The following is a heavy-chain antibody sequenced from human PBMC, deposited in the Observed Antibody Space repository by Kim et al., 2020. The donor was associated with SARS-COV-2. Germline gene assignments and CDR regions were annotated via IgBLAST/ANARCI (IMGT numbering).Heavy chain of an antibody. J-gene: IGHJ1*01. CDR2: IGLAADDT. V-gene: IGHV3-23*01. Sequence: GGSLRLSCAASGYSFANYAMDWVRRTPGKGLEWVSTIGLAADDTHYADSVKGRFIISRDNSRSTLFLQMNSLRVDDTAIYYCVRRIAAYFSHCCLGSLV. CDR1: GYSFANYA. CDR3: VRRIAAYFSH. D-gene: IGHD2-21*01.